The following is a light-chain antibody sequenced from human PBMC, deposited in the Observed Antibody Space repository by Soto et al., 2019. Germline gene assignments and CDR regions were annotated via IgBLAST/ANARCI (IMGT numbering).Light chain of an antibody. CDR2: DVS. Sequence: DIQMNQSPSSLSASVGDTVTITCQASQDITNHLNWYQQKPGKAPNLLIYDVSHLETGVPSRFSGSGSGTYFTLTISSLQAEDIATYYCQKYDDVPQFGPGTKVDF. J-gene: IGKJ3*01. CDR3: QKYDDVPQ. V-gene: IGKV1-33*01. CDR1: QDITNH.